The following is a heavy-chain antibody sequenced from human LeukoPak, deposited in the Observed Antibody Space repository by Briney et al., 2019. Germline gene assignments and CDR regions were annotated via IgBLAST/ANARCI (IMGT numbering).Heavy chain of an antibody. Sequence: ASVKVSCKASGYTFTRYAINWVRQATGHGLEWMGWMNPNSGNTGYAQKFQGRVTMTRNTSISTAYMELSSLRSEDTAVYYCARGISGSYGFDYWGQGTLVTVSS. D-gene: IGHD1-26*01. J-gene: IGHJ4*02. V-gene: IGHV1-8*01. CDR3: ARGISGSYGFDY. CDR2: MNPNSGNT. CDR1: GYTFTRYA.